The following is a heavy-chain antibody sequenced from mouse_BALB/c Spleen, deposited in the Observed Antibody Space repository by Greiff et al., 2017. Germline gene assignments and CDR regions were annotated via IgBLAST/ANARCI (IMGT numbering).Heavy chain of an antibody. CDR3: ARHYDYGGWYFDV. Sequence: VQLQQSGPSLVKPSQSLSLTCSVSGVSITSCYWNWIRKFPGNKLEYMGYISYSGSTYYNPSLKSRISITRDTSKNQYYLQLNSVTTEDTATYYYARHYDYGGWYFDVWGAGTTVTVSS. CDR2: ISYSGST. CDR1: GVSITSCY. J-gene: IGHJ1*01. D-gene: IGHD2-4*01. V-gene: IGHV3-8*02.